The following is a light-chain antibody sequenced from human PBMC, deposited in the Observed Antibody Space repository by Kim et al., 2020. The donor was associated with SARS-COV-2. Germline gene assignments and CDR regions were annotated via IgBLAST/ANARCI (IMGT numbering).Light chain of an antibody. CDR2: MTL. J-gene: IGLJ3*02. CDR1: SNNVGSQG. V-gene: IGLV10-54*01. Sequence: LTQPPSVSKGLRQTATLTCTGNSNNVGSQGAVWLQQHPGHPPKVLSDMTLNRPSGILERFSASRSRNIASLTITELRPEDEADYYCSAWDGILNSWVFGGGTQLTVL. CDR3: SAWDGILNSWV.